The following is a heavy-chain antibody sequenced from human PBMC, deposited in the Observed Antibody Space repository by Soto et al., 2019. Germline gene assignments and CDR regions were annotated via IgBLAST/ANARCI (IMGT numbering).Heavy chain of an antibody. CDR3: ARSAIRYYDSSGYFYY. CDR1: GYSFTSYW. Sequence: PGESLKISCKGSGYSFTSYWISWVRQMPGKGLEWMGRIDPSDSYTNYSPSFQGHVTISADKSISTAYLQWSSLKASDTAMYYCARSAIRYYDSSGYFYYWGQGTLVTVSS. D-gene: IGHD3-22*01. J-gene: IGHJ4*02. CDR2: IDPSDSYT. V-gene: IGHV5-10-1*01.